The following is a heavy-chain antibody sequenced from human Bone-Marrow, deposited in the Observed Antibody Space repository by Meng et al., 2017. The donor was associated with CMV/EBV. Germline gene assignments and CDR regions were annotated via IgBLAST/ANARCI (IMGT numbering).Heavy chain of an antibody. CDR3: ARVRGSGSEDY. CDR2: SYYTGA. V-gene: IGHV4-31*03. CDR1: GGPIKNPNYY. Sequence: SETLSLTCTVSGGPIKNPNYYWSWNRHQPGKGLEWLGYSYYTGAYYNPSLASRIFISLDSSNNRYSLTLRDVTAADTARYFCARVRGSGSEDYWGPGTLVTVSS. J-gene: IGHJ4*02. D-gene: IGHD3-10*01.